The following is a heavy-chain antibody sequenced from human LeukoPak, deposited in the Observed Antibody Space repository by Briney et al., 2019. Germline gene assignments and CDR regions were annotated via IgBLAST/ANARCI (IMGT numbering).Heavy chain of an antibody. D-gene: IGHD3-10*01. CDR1: GGSISSGDYY. CDR2: IYYSGST. CDR3: ARDLVGEDAFDI. V-gene: IGHV4-30-4*01. J-gene: IGHJ3*02. Sequence: PSETLSLTCTVSGGSISSGDYYWSWIRQPPGKGLEWIGYIYYSGSTYYNPSLKSRVTISVDTSKNQFSLKLSSVTAADTAVYYCARDLVGEDAFDIWAKGQWSPSLQ.